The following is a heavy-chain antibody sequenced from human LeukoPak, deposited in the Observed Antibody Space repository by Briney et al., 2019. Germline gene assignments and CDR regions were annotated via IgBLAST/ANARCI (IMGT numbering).Heavy chain of an antibody. CDR2: IYYSGSS. CDR3: AREIGYDDFDI. CDR1: GGSISSYY. Sequence: SETLSLTCTVSGGSISSYYWSWIRQPPGKGLEWIGYIYYSGSSNYNPSLKSRVTISVDTSKNQFSLKLSSVTAADTAVYYCAREIGYDDFDIWGQGTMVTVSS. D-gene: IGHD3-10*01. V-gene: IGHV4-59*12. J-gene: IGHJ3*02.